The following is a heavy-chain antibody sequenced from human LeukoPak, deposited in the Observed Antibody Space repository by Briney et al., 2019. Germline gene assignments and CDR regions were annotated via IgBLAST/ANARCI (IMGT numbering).Heavy chain of an antibody. Sequence: GGSLRLSCAASGFTFSSYGMNWVRQAPGKGLEWVAVIWYDGSNKYYADSVKGRFTISRDNSKNTLYLQMNSLRAEDTAVYYCAKEVDTAMVDYWGQGTLVTVSS. CDR1: GFTFSSYG. V-gene: IGHV3-33*06. D-gene: IGHD5-18*01. J-gene: IGHJ4*02. CDR3: AKEVDTAMVDY. CDR2: IWYDGSNK.